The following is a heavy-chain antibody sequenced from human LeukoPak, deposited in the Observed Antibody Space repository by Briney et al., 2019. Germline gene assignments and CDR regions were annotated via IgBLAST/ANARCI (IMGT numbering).Heavy chain of an antibody. CDR2: IIPIFGTA. Sequence: SVKVSCKASGGTFSKFAISWVRQAPGQRLERMGGIIPIFGTANYAQKFQGRVTISADESTSTAYMELRSLSSEDTAVYYCARERYSSEWYPEFDFWGQGTLVTVSS. D-gene: IGHD6-19*01. CDR1: GGTFSKFA. V-gene: IGHV1-69*01. CDR3: ARERYSSEWYPEFDF. J-gene: IGHJ4*02.